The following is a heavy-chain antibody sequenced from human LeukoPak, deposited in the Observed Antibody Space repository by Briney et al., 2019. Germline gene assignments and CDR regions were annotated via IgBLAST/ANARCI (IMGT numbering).Heavy chain of an antibody. V-gene: IGHV3-74*01. CDR2: IRFDGGET. D-gene: IGHD3-16*01. CDR1: GFTFSRYW. Sequence: TGGSLRLSCEASGFTFSRYWMHWVRQAPGKGLVWVSRIRFDGGETNYADSVKGRFTISRDNAKNTLYLQMNSLRAEDTAVYYCARVITHIDSWGQGTLVTASS. J-gene: IGHJ5*01. CDR3: ARVITHIDS.